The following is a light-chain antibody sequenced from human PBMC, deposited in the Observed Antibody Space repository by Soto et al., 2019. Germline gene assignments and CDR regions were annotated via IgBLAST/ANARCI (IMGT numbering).Light chain of an antibody. V-gene: IGLV2-14*01. CDR3: SSYTSSNTLVV. Sequence: QSALTQPASVSGSPGQAITISCIGTSSDVGGDNYVSWYQQHPGKAPKLMIYEVTNRPSGVSYRFSGSKSGNTASLTISGLQAEDEADYYCSSYTSSNTLVVFGGGTKLTVL. CDR2: EVT. CDR1: SSDVGGDNY. J-gene: IGLJ2*01.